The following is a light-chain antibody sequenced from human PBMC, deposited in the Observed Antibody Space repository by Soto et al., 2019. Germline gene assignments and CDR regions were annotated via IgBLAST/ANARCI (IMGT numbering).Light chain of an antibody. V-gene: IGLV2-23*02. CDR3: CSYAGSSTPLI. Sequence: QSVLPQPASVSGSPGQSITISCTGTSNDVGSYNLVSWYQQHPGKAPKLMIYEVSKRPSGVSNRFSGSKSGNTASLTISGLQAEDEADYYCCSYAGSSTPLIFGTGTKVTVL. CDR1: SNDVGSYNL. J-gene: IGLJ1*01. CDR2: EVS.